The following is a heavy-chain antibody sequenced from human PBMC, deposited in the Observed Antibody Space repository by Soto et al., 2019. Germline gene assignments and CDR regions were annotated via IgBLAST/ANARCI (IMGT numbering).Heavy chain of an antibody. V-gene: IGHV1-46*03. CDR1: GYTFTSYY. Sequence: QVQLVQSGAEVQKPGASLKVSCKASGYTFTSYYLHWVRQALGHGLEWMGVINPSDGSTSYAQKFQGRVSITSDTCTNTVYIEVSSLRPEDTAVYFCAREEMPIVNNYYYYMDIWGRGTTVTVSS. J-gene: IGHJ6*03. D-gene: IGHD4-4*01. CDR3: AREEMPIVNNYYYYMDI. CDR2: INPSDGST.